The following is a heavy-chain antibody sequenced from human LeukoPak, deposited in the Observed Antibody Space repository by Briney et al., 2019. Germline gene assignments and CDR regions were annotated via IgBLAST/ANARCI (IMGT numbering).Heavy chain of an antibody. CDR1: GFTFSSYW. V-gene: IGHV3-7*01. Sequence: TGGSLRLSCAASGFTFSSYWMSWVRQAPGKGLEWVANIKQDGSEKYYVDSVKGRFTISRDNAKNSLYLQMNSLRAEDTAVYYCARDPFFTIFGVVIDNDAFDIWGQGTMVTVSS. CDR3: ARDPFFTIFGVVIDNDAFDI. J-gene: IGHJ3*02. D-gene: IGHD3-3*01. CDR2: IKQDGSEK.